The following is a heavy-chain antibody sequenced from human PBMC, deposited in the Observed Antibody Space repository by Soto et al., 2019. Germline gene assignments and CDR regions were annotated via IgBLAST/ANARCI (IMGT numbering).Heavy chain of an antibody. CDR1: GGSFSGYY. V-gene: IGHV4-34*01. CDR2: INHSGST. D-gene: IGHD3-10*01. Sequence: PSETLSLTCAVYGGSFSGYYWSWIRQPPGKGLEWVGEINHSGSTNYNPSLESRVTISVDTSKNQFSLRLSFVTAADTAVYYCARRTPLYASESSRFDPWGQGALVTVSS. CDR3: ARRTPLYASESSRFDP. J-gene: IGHJ5*02.